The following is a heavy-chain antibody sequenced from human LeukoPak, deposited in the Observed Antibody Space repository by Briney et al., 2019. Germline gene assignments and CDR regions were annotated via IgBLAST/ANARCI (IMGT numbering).Heavy chain of an antibody. J-gene: IGHJ4*02. CDR2: INDRSSPR. D-gene: IGHD6-19*01. Sequence: GGSLRLSCVASGFTFSNYEMYWVRQAPGKGLEWISYINDRSSPRTYADSVKGRFTISRDNAKNSLYLQMSSLRVDDTAVYYCARDSRGWSLHWGQGTLVTVSS. CDR3: ARDSRGWSLH. CDR1: GFTFSNYE. V-gene: IGHV3-48*03.